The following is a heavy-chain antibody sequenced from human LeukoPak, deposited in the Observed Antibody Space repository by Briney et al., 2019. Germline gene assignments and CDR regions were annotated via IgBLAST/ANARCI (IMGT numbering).Heavy chain of an antibody. CDR2: IYYSGST. CDR3: ARGDYSSGYYYYFDS. Sequence: PSETLSLTCTVSGGSISSYYWSWIRQPPGKGLEWIGYIYYSGSTNYNPSLKSRVTISVDTSKNQFSLKLSSVTAADTAVYYCARGDYSSGYYYYFDSWGQGTLVTVSS. D-gene: IGHD3-22*01. CDR1: GGSISSYY. V-gene: IGHV4-59*01. J-gene: IGHJ4*02.